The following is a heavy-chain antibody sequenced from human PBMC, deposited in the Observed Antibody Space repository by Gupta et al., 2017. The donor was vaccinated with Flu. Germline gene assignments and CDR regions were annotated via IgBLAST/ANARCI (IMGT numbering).Heavy chain of an antibody. Sequence: SYYWGWIRQPPGKGLEWIGSIYYSGSTYYNPSLKSRVTISVDTSKNQFSLKLSSVTAADTAVYYCARVGRGYSGYDILWYFDYWGQGTLVTV. D-gene: IGHD5-12*01. V-gene: IGHV4-39*01. CDR2: IYYSGST. CDR3: ARVGRGYSGYDILWYFDY. J-gene: IGHJ4*02. CDR1: SYY.